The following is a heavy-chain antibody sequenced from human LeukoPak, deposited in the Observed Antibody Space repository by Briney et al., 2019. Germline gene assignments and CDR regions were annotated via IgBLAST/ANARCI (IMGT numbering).Heavy chain of an antibody. Sequence: GGSLRLSCAASGFSFSNYVMSWVRQAPGNGLEWVTAINGGGSRTYYADSVKGRFTTFRDNSKNTLYLQMNSLRAEDTAVYYCVKGSTDARPYYFDYWGQGTLVTVSS. CDR1: GFSFSNYV. D-gene: IGHD5/OR15-5a*01. J-gene: IGHJ4*02. CDR2: INGGGSRT. CDR3: VKGSTDARPYYFDY. V-gene: IGHV3-23*01.